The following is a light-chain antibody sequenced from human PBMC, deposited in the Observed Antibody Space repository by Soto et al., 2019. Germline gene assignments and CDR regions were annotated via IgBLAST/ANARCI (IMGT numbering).Light chain of an antibody. J-gene: IGLJ1*01. Sequence: QSALTQPASVSGSPGQSISISCTGTSSDVGGYNYVSWYQHQPGKAPKLVIFDVSGRPSGISNRFSGSKSGNTASLTISGLRPEDEADYYCSSYTGFHLYVFGTGTKLTVL. CDR1: SSDVGGYNY. V-gene: IGLV2-14*03. CDR3: SSYTGFHLYV. CDR2: DVS.